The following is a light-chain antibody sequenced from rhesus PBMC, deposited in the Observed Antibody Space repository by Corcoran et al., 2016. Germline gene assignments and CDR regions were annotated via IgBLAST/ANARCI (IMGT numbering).Light chain of an antibody. CDR3: QHGYGTPYS. CDR2: KAS. CDR1: ENVYNY. J-gene: IGKJ2*01. V-gene: IGKV1-74*01. Sequence: DIQMTQSPSSLSASVGDRVTITCRASENVYNYLNWYQQKPGKAPKLLIYKASTLKSGVPSRFRGSGSGTDYTFTISSLQPEDVATYYCQHGYGTPYSFGQGTKVEIK.